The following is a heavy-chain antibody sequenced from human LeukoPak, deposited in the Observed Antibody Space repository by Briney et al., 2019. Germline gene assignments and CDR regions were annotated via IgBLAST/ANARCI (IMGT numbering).Heavy chain of an antibody. Sequence: GGSLRLSCAASGFTFDDYAMHWVRQAPGKGLEWVSGTSWNSGSIGYADSVKGRFTISRDNAKNSLYLQMNSLRAEDTALYYCAKDFGLEIAESYFDYWGQGTLVTVSS. V-gene: IGHV3-9*01. CDR2: TSWNSGSI. J-gene: IGHJ4*02. CDR1: GFTFDDYA. CDR3: AKDFGLEIAESYFDY. D-gene: IGHD5-24*01.